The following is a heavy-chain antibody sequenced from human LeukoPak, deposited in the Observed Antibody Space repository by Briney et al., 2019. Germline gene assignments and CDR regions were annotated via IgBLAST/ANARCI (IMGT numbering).Heavy chain of an antibody. D-gene: IGHD1-14*01. J-gene: IGHJ5*02. CDR2: IYYSGST. Sequence: ASETLSLTCTVSGGSISNYYRYWMRQPPGKGLEWIGYIYYSGSTNYNPSLKSRVTMSVDTSNNQFSLKLSSVTAADTAVYYCAKGGPEASAGLSWFDPWGQGTLVTVSS. CDR1: GGSISNYY. V-gene: IGHV4-59*01. CDR3: AKGGPEASAGLSWFDP.